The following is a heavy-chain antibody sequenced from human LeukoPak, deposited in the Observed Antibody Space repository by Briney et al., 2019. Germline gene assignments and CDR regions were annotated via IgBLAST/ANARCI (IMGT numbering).Heavy chain of an antibody. V-gene: IGHV3-7*01. J-gene: IGHJ3*02. CDR3: VRDFSPYCGGDCYFDAFVX. D-gene: IGHD2-21*01. CDR1: GFTFSSYG. CDR2: INRDGSVI. Sequence: GGSLRLSCAASGFTFSSYGMHWVRQVPGKGLEWVSNINRDGSVIHYMDSVKGRFTISRDNAKNSLYLQMNSLRAEDTAVYYCVRDFSPYCGGDCYFDAFVXXXQGTVVTVSS.